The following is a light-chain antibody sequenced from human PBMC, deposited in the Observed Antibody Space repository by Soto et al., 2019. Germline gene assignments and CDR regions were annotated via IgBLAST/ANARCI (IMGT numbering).Light chain of an antibody. Sequence: SVLTQPPPVSGAPGQRVTLSCTGSSSHIGATYDVQWYQQLPGTAPKLLIYGNSNRPSGVPDRFSGSKSGTSASLAITGLQADDEADYYCQSYDSSLSAHYVFGTGTKVTVL. J-gene: IGLJ1*01. V-gene: IGLV1-40*01. CDR3: QSYDSSLSAHYV. CDR2: GNS. CDR1: SSHIGATYD.